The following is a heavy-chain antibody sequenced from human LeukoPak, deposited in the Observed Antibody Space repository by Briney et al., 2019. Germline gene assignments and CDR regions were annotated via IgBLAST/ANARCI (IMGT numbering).Heavy chain of an antibody. J-gene: IGHJ4*02. V-gene: IGHV3-11*01. CDR1: GFTFGDHT. CDR3: ARSSGEYYYDSSGYSSQLQPEFDY. Sequence: GGSLRLSCTASGFTFGDHTMNWVRQAPGKGLEWVSYISSSGSTIYYADSVKGRSTISRDNAKNSLYLQMNSLRAEDTAVYYCARSSGEYYYDSSGYSSQLQPEFDYWGQGTLVTVSS. CDR2: ISSSGSTI. D-gene: IGHD3-22*01.